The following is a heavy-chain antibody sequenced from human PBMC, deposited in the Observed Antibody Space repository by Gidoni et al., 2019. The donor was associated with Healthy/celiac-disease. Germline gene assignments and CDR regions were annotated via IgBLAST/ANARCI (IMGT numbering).Heavy chain of an antibody. V-gene: IGHV3-30*03. CDR3: ARDRGIVGATMGYFQH. CDR2: ISYDGSNK. CDR1: GFTFSSYG. D-gene: IGHD1-26*01. Sequence: VQLVESGGGVVQPGRSLRLSCAASGFTFSSYGMHWVRQAPGKGLGWVAVISYDGSNKYYADSVKGRFTISRDNSKNTLYLQMNSLRAEDTAVYYCARDRGIVGATMGYFQHWGQGTLVTVSS. J-gene: IGHJ1*01.